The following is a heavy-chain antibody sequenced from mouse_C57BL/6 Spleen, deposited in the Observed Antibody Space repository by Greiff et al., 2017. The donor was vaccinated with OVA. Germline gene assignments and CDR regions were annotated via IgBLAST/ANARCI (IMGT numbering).Heavy chain of an antibody. CDR1: GYAFTNYL. V-gene: IGHV1-54*01. Sequence: VKLMESGAELVRPGTSVKVSCKASGYAFTNYLIEWVKQRPGQGLEWIGVINPGSGGTNYNEKFKGKATLTADKSSSTAYMQLSSLTSEDSAVYFCARSGDAWFAYWGQGTLVTVSA. J-gene: IGHJ3*01. D-gene: IGHD3-1*01. CDR2: INPGSGGT. CDR3: ARSGDAWFAY.